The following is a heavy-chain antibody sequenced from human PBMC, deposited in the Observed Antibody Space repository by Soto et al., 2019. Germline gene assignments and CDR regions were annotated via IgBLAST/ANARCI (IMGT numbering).Heavy chain of an antibody. V-gene: IGHV4-31*03. D-gene: IGHD2-21*02. Sequence: SETLSLTCTVSGGSVSSGGYYWSWIRQHPGKGLEWIGYIYYSGSTYYNPSLKSRVTISVDTSKNQFSLKLSSVTAADTAVYYCARDPVESGGNGGNFNDAFDIWGQGXMVTV. CDR2: IYYSGST. CDR3: ARDPVESGGNGGNFNDAFDI. CDR1: GGSVSSGGYY. J-gene: IGHJ3*02.